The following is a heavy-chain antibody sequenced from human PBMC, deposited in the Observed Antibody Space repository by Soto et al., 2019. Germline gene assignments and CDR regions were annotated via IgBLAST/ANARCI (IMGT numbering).Heavy chain of an antibody. CDR2: INVGNGNT. CDR3: ARDSCYGGTCFDDAFDI. Sequence: ASVKVSCEACGDRFTSYSMHWVRQAPGQRLEWMGWINVGNGNTKYSQKFQGRVTITRDTSASTAYMELGSLRFEDTAVYYCARDSCYGGTCFDDAFDIWGQGTMVTVSS. V-gene: IGHV1-3*01. J-gene: IGHJ3*02. CDR1: GDRFTSYS. D-gene: IGHD2-15*01.